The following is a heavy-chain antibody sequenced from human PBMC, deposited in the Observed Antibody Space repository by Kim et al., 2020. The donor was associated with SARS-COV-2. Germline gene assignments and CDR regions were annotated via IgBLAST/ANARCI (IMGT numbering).Heavy chain of an antibody. CDR1: GGSFSGHY. CDR2: IHQSGST. Sequence: SETLSLTCAVYGGSFSGHYWSWIRQPPGKGLEWIGEIHQSGSTNYTPSLKSRVIVSVDTSKNQFSLKLTSVTAADTGFYYCARGRAGVVPAPVLGIGPHYDYFIMDLWAHGTAVTVPS. V-gene: IGHV4-34*01. J-gene: IGHJ6*02. CDR3: ARGRAGVVPAPVLGIGPHYDYFIMDL. D-gene: IGHD2-2*02.